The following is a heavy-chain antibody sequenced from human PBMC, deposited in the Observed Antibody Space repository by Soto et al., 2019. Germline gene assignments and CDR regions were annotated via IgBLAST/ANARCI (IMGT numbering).Heavy chain of an antibody. J-gene: IGHJ6*02. CDR1: GFPFSISE. Sequence: GGSLRLSCTASGFPFSISEMNLVRQAPGKGLEWVSYISSSGSTVYYADSVKGRFAISRDNAKNSLFLQMNSLRAEDTAVYYCARDRFTIFGVLPYGIDVWGQGTTVTVSS. V-gene: IGHV3-48*03. D-gene: IGHD3-3*01. CDR2: ISSSGSTV. CDR3: ARDRFTIFGVLPYGIDV.